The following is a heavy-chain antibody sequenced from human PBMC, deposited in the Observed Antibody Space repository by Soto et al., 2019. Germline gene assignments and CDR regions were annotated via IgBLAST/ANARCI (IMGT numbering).Heavy chain of an antibody. J-gene: IGHJ6*02. CDR1: GFDFRNYG. Sequence: VQLLESGGNLVQPGGSLRLSCAASGFDFRNYGMHWVRQAPGKGLQWVAVISYDGSEKEYTESVKGRFTISRDNSKYTLYLQMNSLRAEDTAVYYCAKVSLGASTITDFYYYGMDVWGQGTTVTVSS. V-gene: IGHV3-30*18. D-gene: IGHD1-26*01. CDR3: AKVSLGASTITDFYYYGMDV. CDR2: ISYDGSEK.